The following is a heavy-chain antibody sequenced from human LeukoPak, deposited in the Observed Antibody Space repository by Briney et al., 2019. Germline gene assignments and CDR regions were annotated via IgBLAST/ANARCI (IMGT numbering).Heavy chain of an antibody. Sequence: ASVKVSCKASGYTFTSYYMHWVRQAPGQGLEGVGRFTTYNGNTNYAQKFQGRVTMTTDTTTTTAYLEVTSLRSDDTAVYYCERDSSGFYYVHWGQGTLVTVSS. J-gene: IGHJ4*02. V-gene: IGHV1-18*04. CDR3: ERDSSGFYYVH. CDR2: FTTYNGNT. CDR1: GYTFTSYY. D-gene: IGHD3-22*01.